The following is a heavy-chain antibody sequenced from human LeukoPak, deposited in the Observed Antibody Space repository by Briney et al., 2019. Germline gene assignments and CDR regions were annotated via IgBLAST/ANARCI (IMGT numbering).Heavy chain of an antibody. Sequence: VASVKVSCKASGYTFNGFGISWVRQAPGQGLEWIGWISAYDGGTNYAQSLQGRLSMTTETSTTTAYMELRSLRSDDTDVYYCARLARYHLLEASDTWGQGTMVTVSS. J-gene: IGHJ3*02. V-gene: IGHV1-18*01. D-gene: IGHD2-2*01. CDR1: GYTFNGFG. CDR2: ISAYDGGT. CDR3: ARLARYHLLEASDT.